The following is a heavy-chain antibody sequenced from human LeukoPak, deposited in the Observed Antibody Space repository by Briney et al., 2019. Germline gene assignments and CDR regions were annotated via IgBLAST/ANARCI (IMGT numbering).Heavy chain of an antibody. CDR1: GFTLSSYA. J-gene: IGHJ6*02. V-gene: IGHV3-23*01. Sequence: GGSLRLSCAASGFTLSSYAMNWVRQAPREGLEWVAAISGGGVTTHYADSVKGRFTISRDNSKNTLYLQMNTLRAEDTAVYYCAKDCGGDCSYYYGMDVWGQGTTVTVSS. CDR2: ISGGGVTT. D-gene: IGHD2-21*02. CDR3: AKDCGGDCSYYYGMDV.